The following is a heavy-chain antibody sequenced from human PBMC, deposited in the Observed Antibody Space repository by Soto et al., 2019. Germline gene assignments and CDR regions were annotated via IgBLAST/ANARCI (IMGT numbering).Heavy chain of an antibody. CDR2: IYYSGST. CDR1: GGSISSGDYY. Sequence: PSETLSLTCTVSGGSISSGDYYWSWIRQPPGKGLEWIGYIYYSGSTYYNPSLKSRVTISVDTSKNQFSLKLSSVTAADTAVYYCARGREYYDFWSGYNFDYWGQGTLVT. CDR3: ARGREYYDFWSGYNFDY. D-gene: IGHD3-3*01. V-gene: IGHV4-30-4*01. J-gene: IGHJ4*02.